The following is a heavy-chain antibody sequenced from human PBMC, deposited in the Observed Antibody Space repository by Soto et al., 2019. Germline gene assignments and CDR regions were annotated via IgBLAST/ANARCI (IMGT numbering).Heavy chain of an antibody. V-gene: IGHV1-69*13. J-gene: IGHJ6*02. CDR2: IIPIFGTA. Sequence: ASVKVSCKASGGTFSSYAISWVRQAPGQGLEWMGGIIPIFGTANYAQKFQGRVTITADESTSTAYMELSSLRSEDTAVYYCAMMGFGELFYYYGMDVWGQGTTVTVSS. D-gene: IGHD3-10*01. CDR1: GGTFSSYA. CDR3: AMMGFGELFYYYGMDV.